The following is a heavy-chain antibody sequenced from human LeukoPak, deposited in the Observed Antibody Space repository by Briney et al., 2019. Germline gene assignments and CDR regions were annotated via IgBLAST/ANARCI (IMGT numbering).Heavy chain of an antibody. Sequence: PGGSLRLSCAASGFTFSSLGMHWVRQAPGKGLEWVAVISYDGNNKYYAESVKGRFTISRDNFKNTLYLQMNSLGPEDTAVYYCARDEVGAALWGQGTLVTVSS. D-gene: IGHD1-26*01. J-gene: IGHJ4*02. CDR3: ARDEVGAAL. CDR2: ISYDGNNK. V-gene: IGHV3-30*03. CDR1: GFTFSSLG.